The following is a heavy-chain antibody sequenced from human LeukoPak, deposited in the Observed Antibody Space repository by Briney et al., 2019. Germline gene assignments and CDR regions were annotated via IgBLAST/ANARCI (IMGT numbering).Heavy chain of an antibody. CDR3: ARGSYSGGWYSDY. V-gene: IGHV3-33*01. Sequence: PGGSLRLSCAASGFTFSRYGMHWVRQAPGKGLEWVAVIWYDGSNKYYADSVKGRFTISRDNSKNTLFLQINSLRAEDTAVYYCARGSYSGGWYSDYWGQGTLVTVSS. J-gene: IGHJ4*02. CDR1: GFTFSRYG. D-gene: IGHD6-19*01. CDR2: IWYDGSNK.